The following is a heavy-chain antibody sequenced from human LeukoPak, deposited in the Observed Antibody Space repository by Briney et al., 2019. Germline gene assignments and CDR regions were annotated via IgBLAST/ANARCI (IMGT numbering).Heavy chain of an antibody. D-gene: IGHD2-2*01. CDR2: IIPIFGTA. Sequence: SVKVSCKASGGTFSSYAISWVRQAPGQGLEWMGGIIPIFGTANYAQKFQGRVTITTDESTSTAYMELSSLRSEDTAVYYGATHQPLVVPAADDAFDIWGQGTMVTVSS. J-gene: IGHJ3*02. CDR1: GGTFSSYA. CDR3: ATHQPLVVPAADDAFDI. V-gene: IGHV1-69*05.